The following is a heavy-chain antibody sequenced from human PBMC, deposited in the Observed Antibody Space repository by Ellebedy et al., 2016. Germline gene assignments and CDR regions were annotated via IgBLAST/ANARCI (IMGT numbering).Heavy chain of an antibody. J-gene: IGHJ5*02. V-gene: IGHV5-51*01. CDR1: GYIFTTYW. D-gene: IGHD6-13*01. Sequence: GESLKISCKGSGYIFTTYWIGWVRQMPGIGLEWMGIIYPGDSDTRYCPSFQGQVTISADKSISTAYLQWSSLKASDTAMYYCARQYKSSWYDNWSDPWGQGTLVTVSS. CDR3: ARQYKSSWYDNWSDP. CDR2: IYPGDSDT.